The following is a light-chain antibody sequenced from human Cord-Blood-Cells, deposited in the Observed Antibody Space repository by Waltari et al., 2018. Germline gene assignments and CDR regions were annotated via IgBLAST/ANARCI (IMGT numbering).Light chain of an antibody. CDR3: QSYDSSLSAWV. J-gene: IGLJ3*02. V-gene: IGLV1-40*01. CDR1: SPNIGAGYD. CDR2: GNS. Sequence: QSVLTRPPPVSGAPGQRVTISCTGSSPNIGAGYDVPWYQQLPGTAPKLLIYGNSNRPSGVPDRFSGSKSGTSASLAITGLQAEDEADYYCQSYDSSLSAWVFGGGTKLTVL.